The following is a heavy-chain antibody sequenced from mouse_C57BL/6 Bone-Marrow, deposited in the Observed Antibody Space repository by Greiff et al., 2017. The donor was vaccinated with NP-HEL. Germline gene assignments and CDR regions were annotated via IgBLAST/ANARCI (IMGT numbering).Heavy chain of an antibody. CDR2: IYPGGGYT. D-gene: IGHD1-1*01. CDR1: GYTFTNYW. V-gene: IGHV1-63*01. CDR3: ASHYYYGSTPFAY. J-gene: IGHJ3*01. Sequence: VQLVESGAELVRPGTSVKMSCKASGYTFTNYWIGWAKQRPGHGLEWIGDIYPGGGYTNYNEKFKGKATLTADKSSSTAYMQFSSLTSEDSAIYYCASHYYYGSTPFAYWGQGTLVTVSA.